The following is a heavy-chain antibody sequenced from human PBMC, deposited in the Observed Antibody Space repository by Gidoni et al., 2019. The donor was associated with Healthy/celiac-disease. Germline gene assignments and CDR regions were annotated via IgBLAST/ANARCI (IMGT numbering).Heavy chain of an antibody. CDR3: AASPGGYCCSSTSCIYYYYGMDV. CDR2: IYTSGRT. J-gene: IGHJ6*02. V-gene: IGHV4-61*02. Sequence: VQLQESVPGLVQPAQPLSLNCPVSGSSISRGSYHWRGLAPPAGKGLEWIGRIYTSGRTNYNPSLKSRFTMSVDTSKNQFSLKLSSVTAADTAVYYCAASPGGYCCSSTSCIYYYYGMDVWGQGTTVTVSS. D-gene: IGHD2-2*01. CDR1: GSSISRGSYH.